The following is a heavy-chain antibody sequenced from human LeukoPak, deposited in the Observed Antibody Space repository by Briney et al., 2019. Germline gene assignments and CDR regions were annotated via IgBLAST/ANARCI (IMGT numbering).Heavy chain of an antibody. V-gene: IGHV3-30*03. CDR1: GFTFSSYA. CDR3: ATGIYSYGYFDY. Sequence: GGSLRLSCAASGFTFSSYAMSWVRQAPGKGLEWVAVISYDGSNKYYADSVKGRFTISRDNSKNTLYLQMNSLRAEDTAVYYCATGIYSYGYFDYWGQGTLVTVSS. D-gene: IGHD5-18*01. J-gene: IGHJ4*02. CDR2: ISYDGSNK.